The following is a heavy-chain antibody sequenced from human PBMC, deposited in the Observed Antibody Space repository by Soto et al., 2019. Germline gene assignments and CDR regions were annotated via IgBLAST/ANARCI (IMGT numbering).Heavy chain of an antibody. J-gene: IGHJ4*02. Sequence: GGSLRLSCAASGFTFSSYAMSWARQAPGKGLEWVSSIGVSSDAYYADSVKGRFTISRDNSRNTLYLQMNSLRAEDTALYYCAKNYFFDSWGQVTLVTVSS. CDR2: IGVSSDA. CDR3: AKNYFFDS. V-gene: IGHV3-23*01. CDR1: GFTFSSYA.